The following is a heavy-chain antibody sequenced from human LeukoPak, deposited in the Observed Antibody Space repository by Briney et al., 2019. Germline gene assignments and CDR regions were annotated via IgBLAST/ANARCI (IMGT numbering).Heavy chain of an antibody. CDR2: ISYSGST. J-gene: IGHJ4*02. Sequence: SETLSLTCTVSGGSISSYYWSWIRQPPGKGLEWIGYISYSGSTNYNPSLKSRVTISVDTSKNQFSLTLSSVTAADTAVYYCARDSYYCGSGIDYWGQGALVTVSS. CDR3: ARDSYYCGSGIDY. CDR1: GGSISSYY. V-gene: IGHV4-59*01. D-gene: IGHD3-10*01.